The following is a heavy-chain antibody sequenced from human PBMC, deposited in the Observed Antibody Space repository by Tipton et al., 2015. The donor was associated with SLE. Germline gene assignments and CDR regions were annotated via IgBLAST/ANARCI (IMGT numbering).Heavy chain of an antibody. V-gene: IGHV4-61*10. CDR3: ARDSLNWGSYYHGMDV. CDR2: IFYTGST. J-gene: IGHJ6*02. D-gene: IGHD3-16*01. Sequence: TLSLTCTVSGDSFSSGSSSWNWVRQPAGKGLEWIGHIFYTGSTTYNPSLKSRVTISVDTSKSQIFLSLNSVTAADTAVYYCARDSLNWGSYYHGMDVWGQGTTVTVSS. CDR1: GDSFSSGSSS.